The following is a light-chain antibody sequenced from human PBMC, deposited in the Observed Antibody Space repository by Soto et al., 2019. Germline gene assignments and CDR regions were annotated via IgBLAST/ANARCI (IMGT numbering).Light chain of an antibody. Sequence: QSALTQPASVSVSPGQSITISCTGTSSDVGAYKSVSWYQQHPGQAPKLIIYEVSNRPSGVSNRFSGFKSGNTASLTISGLEAEDEAHYFCLSYTSSKSWVFGGGTKLTVL. V-gene: IGLV2-14*01. CDR2: EVS. CDR1: SSDVGAYKS. J-gene: IGLJ3*02. CDR3: LSYTSSKSWV.